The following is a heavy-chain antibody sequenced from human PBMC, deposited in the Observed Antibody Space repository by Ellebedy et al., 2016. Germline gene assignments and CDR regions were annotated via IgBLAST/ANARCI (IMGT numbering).Heavy chain of an antibody. Sequence: GESLKISCAASGFTFSNAWMNWVRQAPGKGLEWVGRIKSKTDDGAADYAAPVTGRFTISGYDSKNTLYLQMNSLKTEDTAVYFCTTVYRYNYDSFWGQGTLVTVSS. CDR2: IKSKTDDGAA. D-gene: IGHD5-18*01. V-gene: IGHV3-15*01. CDR3: TTVYRYNYDSF. CDR1: GFTFSNAW. J-gene: IGHJ4*02.